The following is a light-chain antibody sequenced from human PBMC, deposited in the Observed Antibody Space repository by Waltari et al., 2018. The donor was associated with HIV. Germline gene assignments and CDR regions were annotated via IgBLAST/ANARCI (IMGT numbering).Light chain of an antibody. CDR1: HSVAKNY. V-gene: IGKV3-20*01. J-gene: IGKJ1*01. CDR2: GAS. CDR3: QQYAHSPQT. Sequence: EVVLTQSPGTLSLSPGERATLSCQASHSVAKNYVAWHQQRPGQAPRVLISGASIRTTGTPDRFSGSGSGTDFTLTISRLEPEDFAVYYCQQYAHSPQTFGQGTKVEIK.